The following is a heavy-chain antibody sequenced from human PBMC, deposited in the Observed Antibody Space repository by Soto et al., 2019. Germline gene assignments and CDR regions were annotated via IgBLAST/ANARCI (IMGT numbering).Heavy chain of an antibody. CDR3: ATYYDSSGPTFDY. V-gene: IGHV4-30-4*01. Sequence: SETLSLTCTVPGGSISTGDHYWSWIRQPPGKGLEWIAYIYYSGTTYYNPSLESRVTMSVDTSKNQFSLKLSSVTATDTAVYYCATYYDSSGPTFDYWGQGTLVTVSS. CDR2: IYYSGTT. CDR1: GGSISTGDHY. J-gene: IGHJ4*02. D-gene: IGHD3-22*01.